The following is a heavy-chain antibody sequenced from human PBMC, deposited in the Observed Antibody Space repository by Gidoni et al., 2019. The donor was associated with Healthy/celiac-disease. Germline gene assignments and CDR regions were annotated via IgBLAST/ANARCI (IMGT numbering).Heavy chain of an antibody. Sequence: EVQLVESGGGLVQPGRSLRLSCAASGFTFDDYAMHWVRQAPGKGLEWVSGISWNSGSIGYADSVKGRFTISRDNAKNSLYLQMNSLRAEDTALYYCAKSLTGTVAYWGQGTLVTVSS. J-gene: IGHJ4*02. CDR2: ISWNSGSI. CDR1: GFTFDDYA. CDR3: AKSLTGTVAY. V-gene: IGHV3-9*01. D-gene: IGHD1-20*01.